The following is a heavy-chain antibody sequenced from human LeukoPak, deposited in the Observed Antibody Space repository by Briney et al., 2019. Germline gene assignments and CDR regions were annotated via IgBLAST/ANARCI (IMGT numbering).Heavy chain of an antibody. D-gene: IGHD3-10*01. CDR2: ISAYNGNT. CDR1: GYTFTSYG. J-gene: IGHJ4*02. CDR3: AKDTSYGSGSPKGFDY. V-gene: IGHV1-18*01. Sequence: ASVKVSCKASGYTFTSYGISWVRQAPGQGLEWMGWISAYNGNTNYAQKLQGRVTMTTDTSTSTAYMELRSLRSDDTAVYYCAKDTSYGSGSPKGFDYWGQGTLVTVSS.